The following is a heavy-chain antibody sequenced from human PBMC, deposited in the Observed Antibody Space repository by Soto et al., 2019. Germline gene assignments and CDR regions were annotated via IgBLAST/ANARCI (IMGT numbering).Heavy chain of an antibody. J-gene: IGHJ6*02. V-gene: IGHV1-69*12. Sequence: QVQLVQSGAEVKKPGSSVKVSCKASGGTFRTSAISWVRQAPGQGLEWVGGIMPVFRRPKYAQNFQGRVTITADESTSTDYMELSSLRSDDTAVYYCARDNDRLQLGGNYYYILDVWGQGTAVTVSS. CDR2: IMPVFRRP. CDR3: ARDNDRLQLGGNYYYILDV. CDR1: GGTFRTSA. D-gene: IGHD1-1*01.